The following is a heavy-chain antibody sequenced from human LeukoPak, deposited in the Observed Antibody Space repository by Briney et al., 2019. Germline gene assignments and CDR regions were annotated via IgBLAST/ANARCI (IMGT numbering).Heavy chain of an antibody. CDR3: ATGGSGSYHDY. CDR1: GGSISSYY. CDR2: IYYSWST. V-gene: IGHV4-59*01. D-gene: IGHD3-10*01. Sequence: SETLSLTCTVSGGSISSYYWTWIRQPPGKGLEWIGAIYYSWSTNTNPSLNSRVTISVDTSKNQFSLKLSSVTAADTAVYYCATGGSGSYHDYWGQGTLVTVSS. J-gene: IGHJ4*02.